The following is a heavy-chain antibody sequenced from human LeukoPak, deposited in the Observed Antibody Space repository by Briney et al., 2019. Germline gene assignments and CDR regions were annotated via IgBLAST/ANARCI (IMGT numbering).Heavy chain of an antibody. J-gene: IGHJ5*02. Sequence: SVKVSCKASGGTFSSYAISWVRQAPGQGLEWMGGIIPIFGTANYAQKFQGRVTITTDESTSTAYMELSSLRSEGTAVYYCARGGTNYYDSSGYYPPTHWFDPWGQGTLVTVSS. CDR1: GGTFSSYA. CDR2: IIPIFGTA. D-gene: IGHD3-22*01. V-gene: IGHV1-69*05. CDR3: ARGGTNYYDSSGYYPPTHWFDP.